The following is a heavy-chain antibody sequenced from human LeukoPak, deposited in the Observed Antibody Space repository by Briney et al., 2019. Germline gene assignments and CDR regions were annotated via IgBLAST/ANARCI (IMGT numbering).Heavy chain of an antibody. D-gene: IGHD4-17*01. CDR1: GYSISSGYY. J-gene: IGHJ4*02. CDR2: IYHSGST. V-gene: IGHV4-38-2*02. Sequence: SETLSLTCAVSGYSISSGYYWGWIRQPPGKGLEWIGSIYHSGSTCYNPSLKSRVTISVDTSKNQFSLKLSSVTAADTAVYYCARDLMTTVTPGDYWGQGTLVTVSS. CDR3: ARDLMTTVTPGDY.